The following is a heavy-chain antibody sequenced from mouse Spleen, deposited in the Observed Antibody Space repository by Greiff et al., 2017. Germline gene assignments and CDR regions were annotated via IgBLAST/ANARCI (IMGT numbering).Heavy chain of an antibody. D-gene: IGHD2-14*01. CDR1: GFSFNTYA. J-gene: IGHJ3*01. CDR2: IRSKSNNYAT. Sequence: EVNVVESGGGLVQPKGSLKLSCAASGFSFNTYAMNWVRQAPGKGLEWVARIRSKSNNYATYYADSVKDRFTISRDDSESMLYLQMNNLKTEDTAMYYCVRGDRYDGAWFAYWGQGTLVTVSA. CDR3: VRGDRYDGAWFAY. V-gene: IGHV10-1*01.